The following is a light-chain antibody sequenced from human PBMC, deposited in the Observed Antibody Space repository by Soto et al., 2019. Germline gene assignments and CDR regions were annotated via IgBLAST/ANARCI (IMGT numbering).Light chain of an antibody. CDR1: SSDVGGYND. J-gene: IGLJ1*01. V-gene: IGLV2-14*01. CDR3: SSYTTNRSYV. Sequence: QSLLTQPASVSGSPGQSITISCTGTSSDVGGYNDVSWYQQHPGKAPELIIYEVSNRPAGVSNRFSGSKSGNTASLTISGLQAEDEADYYCSSYTTNRSYVLGNGTKVTV. CDR2: EVS.